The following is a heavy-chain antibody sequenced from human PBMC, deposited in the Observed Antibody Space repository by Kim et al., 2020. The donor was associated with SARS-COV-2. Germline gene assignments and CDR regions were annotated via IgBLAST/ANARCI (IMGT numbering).Heavy chain of an antibody. J-gene: IGHJ1*01. D-gene: IGHD6-13*01. CDR3: AGDGRSSCYFQH. Sequence: KYSQNFQGRPTITRDTSASTAYMGLSSLSYKDTAVYYCAGDGRSSCYFQHWGQGTLVTVSS. V-gene: IGHV1-3*01.